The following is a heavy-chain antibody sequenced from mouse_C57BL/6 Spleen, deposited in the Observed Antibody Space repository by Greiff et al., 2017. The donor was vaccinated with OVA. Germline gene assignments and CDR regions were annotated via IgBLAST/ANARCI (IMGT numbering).Heavy chain of an antibody. CDR3: ARAGQLRPYFDY. V-gene: IGHV1-50*01. CDR2: IDPSDSYT. CDR1: GYTFTSYW. J-gene: IGHJ2*01. Sequence: QVQLQQPGAELVKPGASVKLSCKASGYTFTSYWMQWVKQRPGQGLEWIGEIDPSDSYTNYNQKFKGKATLTVDTSSSTAYMQLSSLTSEDSAVYYCARAGQLRPYFDYWGKGTTLTVSS. D-gene: IGHD3-2*02.